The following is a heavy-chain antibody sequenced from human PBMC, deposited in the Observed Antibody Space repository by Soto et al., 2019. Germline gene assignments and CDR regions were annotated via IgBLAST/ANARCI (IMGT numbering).Heavy chain of an antibody. CDR3: ARKLKSGYFNWFEP. V-gene: IGHV5-51*03. D-gene: IGHD3-22*01. Sequence: GESLKISCRTSGYSITSYWIAWVRQIRGKGVEWMCIIFPSDCDTRDSPSFQGQVTISADRSASNVFLQWASLKASETAVYFCARKLKSGYFNWFEPWGQGTLVTVSS. CDR1: GYSITSYW. J-gene: IGHJ5*02. CDR2: IFPSDCDT.